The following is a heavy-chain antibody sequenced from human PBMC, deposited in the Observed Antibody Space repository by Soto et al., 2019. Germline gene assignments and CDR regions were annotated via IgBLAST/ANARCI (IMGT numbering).Heavy chain of an antibody. J-gene: IGHJ4*02. CDR1: GFTFSSYA. V-gene: IGHV3-48*02. Sequence: GGSLRLSCAASGFTFSSYAMNWVRQAPGRGLEWVSFISGSGTIYYADSVRGRFTISRDNAKNSLYLQMNSLRDEDTAVYYCARDPIMVLGVSSYFDYWGQGTLVTVSS. D-gene: IGHD3-10*01. CDR3: ARDPIMVLGVSSYFDY. CDR2: ISGSGTI.